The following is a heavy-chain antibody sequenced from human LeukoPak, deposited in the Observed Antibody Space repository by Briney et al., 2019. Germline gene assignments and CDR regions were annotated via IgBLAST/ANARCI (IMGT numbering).Heavy chain of an antibody. CDR2: ISSSSSYI. CDR3: ARNDIVEINWFDP. Sequence: PGGSLRLSCAASGFTFSSYSMNWVRQAPGKGLEWVSSISSSSSYIYYADSVKGRFTISRDNAKNSLYLQMNSLRAEDTAVYYCARNDIVEINWFDPWGQGTLVTVSS. J-gene: IGHJ5*02. CDR1: GFTFSSYS. D-gene: IGHD1-26*01. V-gene: IGHV3-21*01.